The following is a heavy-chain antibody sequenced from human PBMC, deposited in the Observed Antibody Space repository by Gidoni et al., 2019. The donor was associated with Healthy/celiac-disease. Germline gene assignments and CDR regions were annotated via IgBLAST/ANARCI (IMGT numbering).Heavy chain of an antibody. CDR2: ISWNSGSI. D-gene: IGHD2-15*01. CDR3: VVAVGY. V-gene: IGHV3-9*01. J-gene: IGHJ4*02. Sequence: EVQLVEPGGGLVQPGRSLRLSCAASGFTFDDYAMHWVRQAPGKGLEWVSGISWNSGSIGYADSVKGRFTISRDNAKNSLYLQMNSLRAEDTALYYCVVAVGYWGQGTLVTVSS. CDR1: GFTFDDYA.